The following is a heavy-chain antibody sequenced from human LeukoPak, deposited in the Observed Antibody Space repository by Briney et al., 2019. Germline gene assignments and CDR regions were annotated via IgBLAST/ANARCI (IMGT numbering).Heavy chain of an antibody. CDR3: AKDRTVVPLAYWYFDL. V-gene: IGHV3-23*01. D-gene: IGHD2-2*01. Sequence: GESLKISCAASGFTFSSHAMTWFRQGPGKGLEWVSSIYGGGDSTFYADSVKGRFTIFRDNSKYTLDLQMNSLRVEDSGMYYCAKDRTVVPLAYWYFDLWGRGTLVTVSS. J-gene: IGHJ2*01. CDR1: GFTFSSHA. CDR2: IYGGGDST.